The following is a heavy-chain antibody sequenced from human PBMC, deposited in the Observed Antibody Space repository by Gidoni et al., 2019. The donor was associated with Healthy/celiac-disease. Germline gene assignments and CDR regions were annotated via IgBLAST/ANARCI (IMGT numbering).Heavy chain of an antibody. Sequence: QITLKESGPTLVKPTQTLTLTCTFSGFSLSTSGVGVGWIRQPPGKALEWLALIYWDDGKRYSPSLKSRLTITKDTSKNQVVLTMTNMDPVDTATYYCAHSVDIVATIQDNWFDPWGQGTLVTVSS. CDR3: AHSVDIVATIQDNWFDP. D-gene: IGHD5-12*01. CDR1: GFSLSTSGVG. CDR2: IYWDDGK. J-gene: IGHJ5*02. V-gene: IGHV2-5*02.